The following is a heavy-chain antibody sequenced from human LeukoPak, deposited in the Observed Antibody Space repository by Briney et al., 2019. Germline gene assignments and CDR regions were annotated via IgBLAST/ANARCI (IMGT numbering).Heavy chain of an antibody. CDR3: ARDLSATVTTTDHHLVS. J-gene: IGHJ4*02. Sequence: DSMNAASRADAYTLTMLGSRCERQAHGHWGDWMGWSIAYNDNTNYAQKTQGRVTMTTDTSTSTAYMELRSLRSDDTAVYYCARDLSATVTTTDHHLVSWDQGNLVTVSS. D-gene: IGHD4-17*01. V-gene: IGHV1-18*01. CDR2: SIAYNDNT. CDR1: AYTLTMLG.